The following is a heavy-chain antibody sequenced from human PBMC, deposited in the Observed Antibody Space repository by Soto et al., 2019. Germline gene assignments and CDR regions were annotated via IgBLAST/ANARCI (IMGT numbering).Heavy chain of an antibody. CDR2: IGPDGSRT. Sequence: SVGSLRLSCAASGFTFSRHWMHWVRQAPGKGLSWVSHIGPDGSRTRDADSVMGRFIISRDNARNTLYLQMNSLRDDDTAVYYCVRDRNWAYDYWGPGILVTVSS. V-gene: IGHV3-74*01. CDR1: GFTFSRHW. CDR3: VRDRNWAYDY. J-gene: IGHJ4*02. D-gene: IGHD7-27*01.